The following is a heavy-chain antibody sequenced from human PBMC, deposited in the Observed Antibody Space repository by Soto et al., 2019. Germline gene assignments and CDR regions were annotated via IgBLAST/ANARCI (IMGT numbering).Heavy chain of an antibody. J-gene: IGHJ4*02. CDR2: NYPGDSDT. D-gene: IGHD1-26*01. CDR3: ARGGLSVRNFDF. CDR1: DGSVTSFR. Sequence: GWALKLSCEGSDGSVTSFRLGWERQMPGQGLELMGINYPGDSDTRYSPSCHGQFTISADKSISTDYLQWSSLKPSEYSLYCCARGGLSVRNFDFWGQGTQVTVSS. V-gene: IGHV5-51*01.